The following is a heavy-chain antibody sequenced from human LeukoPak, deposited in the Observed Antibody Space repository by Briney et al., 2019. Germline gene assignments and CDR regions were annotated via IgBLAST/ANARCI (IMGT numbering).Heavy chain of an antibody. CDR3: ASSPPYYDFWSGYHDAFDI. V-gene: IGHV4-34*01. CDR1: GGSFSGYY. J-gene: IGHJ3*02. CDR2: INHSGST. D-gene: IGHD3-3*01. Sequence: SETLSLTCAVYGGSFSGYYWSWIRQPPGKGLEWIGEINHSGSTNYNPSLKNRVTISVDTSKSQFSLKLSSVTAADTAVYYCASSPPYYDFWSGYHDAFDIWGQGTMVTVSS.